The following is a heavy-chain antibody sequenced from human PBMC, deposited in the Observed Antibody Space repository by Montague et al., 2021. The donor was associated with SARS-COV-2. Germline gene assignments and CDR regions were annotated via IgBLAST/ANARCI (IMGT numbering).Heavy chain of an antibody. Sequence: SLRLSWAASGFIFRSYVMHWVRQAPGKGLEWMAVIWYDGSKEYYADSVKGRFIISRDTSKDILFLQMSSLRVEDTAVYYCARGPKYSSGWTGYYYGLDVWGPGTTVTVSS. CDR3: ARGPKYSSGWTGYYYGLDV. D-gene: IGHD6-19*01. CDR2: IWYDGSKE. V-gene: IGHV3-33*01. CDR1: GFIFRSYV. J-gene: IGHJ6*02.